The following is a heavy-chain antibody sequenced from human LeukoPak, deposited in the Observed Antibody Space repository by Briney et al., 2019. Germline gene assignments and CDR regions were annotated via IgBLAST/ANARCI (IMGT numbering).Heavy chain of an antibody. J-gene: IGHJ4*02. Sequence: SETLSLTCTVSGGSISNAYWTWIRQPPGKGVEWIGYIYHNGSTNYNPALKSRVTISLNASKNQFSLKLSPVTAADTAVYYCARGHRSTYYIDYWGQGTLVPVSS. V-gene: IGHV4-59*01. CDR1: GGSISNAY. CDR2: IYHNGST. CDR3: ARGHRSTYYIDY.